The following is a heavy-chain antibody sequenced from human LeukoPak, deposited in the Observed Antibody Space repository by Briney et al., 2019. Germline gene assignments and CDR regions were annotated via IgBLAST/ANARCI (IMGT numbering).Heavy chain of an antibody. D-gene: IGHD3-10*01. CDR1: GFTFRNYV. CDR3: AREGYYGSGSPPSLYFDY. V-gene: IGHV3-30-3*01. CDR2: TSSDLNVK. J-gene: IGHJ4*02. Sequence: GGSLRLSCAASGFTFRNYVIHWVRQAPGKGLEWVAVTSSDLNVKLYADSVKGRFTISRDNSRSTLYLQMNSLRPEGTAIYYCAREGYYGSGSPPSLYFDYWGQGTLVTVSS.